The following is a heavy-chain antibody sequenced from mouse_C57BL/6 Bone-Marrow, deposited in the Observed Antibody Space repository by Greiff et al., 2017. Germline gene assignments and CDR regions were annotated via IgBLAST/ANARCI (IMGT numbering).Heavy chain of an antibody. D-gene: IGHD2-10*01. V-gene: IGHV1-82*01. CDR3: ASYYGNFLAMDY. CDR2: IYTGDGDT. J-gene: IGHJ4*01. CDR1: GYAFSSSW. Sequence: VQLQQSGPELVKPGASVKISCKASGYAFSSSWMNWVKQRPGKGLEWIGRIYTGDGDTNYNGKFKGKATLTAAKSSSTAYMQLSSLTSEDSSVYFCASYYGNFLAMDYWGQGTSVTVSS.